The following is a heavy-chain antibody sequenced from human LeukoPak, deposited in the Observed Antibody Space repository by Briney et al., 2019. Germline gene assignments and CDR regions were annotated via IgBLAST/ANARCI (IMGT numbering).Heavy chain of an antibody. CDR1: GYSINNYW. J-gene: IGHJ5*02. CDR3: ARQEYCSGGSCYTWFDP. Sequence: GESLKVSCKGSGYSINNYWIGWVRQMPGKGLEWMGIIYPADSDIRYSPSFQGQVTISADKSISTAYLQWSSLKASDTAMYYCARQEYCSGGSCYTWFDPWGQGTLVTVSS. CDR2: IYPADSDI. V-gene: IGHV5-51*01. D-gene: IGHD2-15*01.